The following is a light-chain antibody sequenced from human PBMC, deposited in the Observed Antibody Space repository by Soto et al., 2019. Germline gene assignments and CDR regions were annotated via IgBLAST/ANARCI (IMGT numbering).Light chain of an antibody. CDR2: AAS. Sequence: EIVLTQSPASLSLSPGDGATLSCRASQDVDSNYLAWYQQKPGQVPRIIIFAASGRHTGIPARFSGSGSGTDFTLTISSLQPEDFAAYYCQQYGSLSWTFGQGTKVDIK. CDR3: QQYGSLSWT. V-gene: IGKV3-20*01. CDR1: QDVDSNY. J-gene: IGKJ1*01.